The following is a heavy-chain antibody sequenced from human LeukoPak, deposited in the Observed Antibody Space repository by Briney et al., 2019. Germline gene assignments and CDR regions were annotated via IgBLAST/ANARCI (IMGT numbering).Heavy chain of an antibody. J-gene: IGHJ1*01. CDR2: ISSSSSYT. CDR1: GFTFSDYY. D-gene: IGHD3-16*01. V-gene: IGHV3-11*06. CDR3: VFGRLGQDREN. Sequence: GGSLRLSCAASGFTFSDYYMSWIRQAPGKGLEWVSYISSSSSYTNYADSVKGRFTISRDNAKNSLYLQMNSLRAEDTAVYNCVFGRLGQDRENWGQGTLVTVSS.